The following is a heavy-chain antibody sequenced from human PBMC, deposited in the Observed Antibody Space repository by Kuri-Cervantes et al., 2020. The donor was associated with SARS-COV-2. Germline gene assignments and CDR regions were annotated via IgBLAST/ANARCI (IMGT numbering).Heavy chain of an antibody. CDR3: ARMGWYYYDSSGHFDY. D-gene: IGHD3-22*01. J-gene: IGHJ4*02. Sequence: GESLKISCAASGFTFSDYYMSWIRQAPGKGLEWVSYISSSGSTIYYTDSVKGRFTISRDNAKNSLYLQMNSLRAEDTAVYYCARMGWYYYDSSGHFDYWGQGTLVTVSS. CDR2: ISSSGSTI. CDR1: GFTFSDYY. V-gene: IGHV3-11*04.